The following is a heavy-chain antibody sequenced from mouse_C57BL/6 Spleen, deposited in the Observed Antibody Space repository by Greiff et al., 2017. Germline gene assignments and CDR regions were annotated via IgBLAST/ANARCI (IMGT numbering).Heavy chain of an antibody. V-gene: IGHV1-55*01. CDR1: GYTFTSYW. CDR2: IYPGSGST. D-gene: IGHD2-5*01. CDR3: EAYSNYWGRVYYFDY. Sequence: VQLQQPGAELVKPGASVKMSCKASGYTFTSYWITWVKQRPGQGLEWIGDIYPGSGSTNYNEKFKSKATLTVDTSSSTAYMQLSSLTSEDSAVYYCEAYSNYWGRVYYFDYWGQGTTLTVSS. J-gene: IGHJ2*01.